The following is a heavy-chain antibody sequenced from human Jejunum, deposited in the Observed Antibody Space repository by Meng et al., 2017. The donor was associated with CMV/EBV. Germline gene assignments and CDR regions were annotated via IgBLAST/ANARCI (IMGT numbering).Heavy chain of an antibody. Sequence: SGFTFSSYWMSWVRQATGKGLGWVDNIGQGGGGIFNVDSVKGRFTVSRDNADNSLYLQMNSLRAEDTAVYYCAKLTWKGHCSGWLGWGQGTLVTVSS. J-gene: IGHJ4*02. CDR2: IGQGGGGI. V-gene: IGHV3-7*01. CDR3: AKLTWKGHCSGWLG. CDR1: GFTFSSYW. D-gene: IGHD6-19*01.